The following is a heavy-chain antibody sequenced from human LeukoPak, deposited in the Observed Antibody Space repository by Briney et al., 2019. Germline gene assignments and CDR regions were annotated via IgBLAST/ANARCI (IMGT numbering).Heavy chain of an antibody. V-gene: IGHV4-39*01. Sequence: PSETLSLTCTVSGGSISSTSSYCGWIRQPPGKGLEWIGSIYYTGSTYYNPSLKSRVTISADTSKSQFSLKLTSVTAADTAVYYCARVYGSGSYYWFGSWGQGTLVTVSS. J-gene: IGHJ5*01. CDR2: IYYTGST. CDR1: GGSISSTSSY. D-gene: IGHD3-10*01. CDR3: ARVYGSGSYYWFGS.